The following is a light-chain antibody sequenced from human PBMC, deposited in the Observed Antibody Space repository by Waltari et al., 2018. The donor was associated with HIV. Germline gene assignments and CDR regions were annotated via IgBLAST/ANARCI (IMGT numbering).Light chain of an antibody. Sequence: SYELTPPPSVSVSPGQTASLTCSGHQVGAKSACWYQQKPGQSPVLVIYQDSKRPSGIPERCSGSNSGNTATLTISGTQAMDEADYYCQAWDSSTYVVFGGGTKLTVL. CDR3: QAWDSSTYVV. J-gene: IGLJ2*01. V-gene: IGLV3-1*01. CDR1: QVGAKS. CDR2: QDS.